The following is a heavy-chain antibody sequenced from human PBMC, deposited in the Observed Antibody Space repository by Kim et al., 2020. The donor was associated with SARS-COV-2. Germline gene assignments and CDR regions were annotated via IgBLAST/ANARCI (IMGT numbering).Heavy chain of an antibody. CDR1: GDSVSSGDYY. Sequence: SETLSLTCTVSGDSVSSGDYYWSWIRQPPGRGLEWIGYIYYRGTTYYSPSLRSRITMSIDTSRNQFSLNLDSVTAADTAVYFCARGSGFSSGWYSVDDFWGQGTLVTVSS. CDR3: ARGSGFSSGWYSVDDF. J-gene: IGHJ4*02. CDR2: IYYRGTT. V-gene: IGHV4-30-4*01. D-gene: IGHD6-19*01.